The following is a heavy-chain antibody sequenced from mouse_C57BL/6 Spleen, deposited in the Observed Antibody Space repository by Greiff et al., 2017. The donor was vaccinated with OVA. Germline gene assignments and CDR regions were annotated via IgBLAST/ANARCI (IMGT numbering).Heavy chain of an antibody. D-gene: IGHD1-1*01. V-gene: IGHV5-9-1*02. CDR2: ISSGGDYI. CDR1: GFTFSSYA. Sequence: EVMLVESGEGLVKPGGSLKLSCAASGFTFSSYAMSWVRQTPEKRLEWVAYISSGGDYIYYADTVKGRFTISRDNARNTLYLQMSSRKSEDTAMYYCTREGYYYFDYWGQGTTLTVSS. CDR3: TREGYYYFDY. J-gene: IGHJ2*01.